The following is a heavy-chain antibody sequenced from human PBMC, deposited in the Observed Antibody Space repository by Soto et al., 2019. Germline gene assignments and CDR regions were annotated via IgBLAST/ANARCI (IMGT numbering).Heavy chain of an antibody. D-gene: IGHD5-12*01. CDR3: AKDKERRQRWLQTRRTR. CDR2: ISGSGGGT. J-gene: IGHJ4*02. CDR1: GFTFSSYA. Sequence: EVQLLESGGGLVQPGGSLRLSCAASGFTFSSYAMSWVRQAPGKGLEWVSAISGSGGGTYYADSVKGRFTISRDNSKNTLYLQMNSLRAEDTAVYYCAKDKERRQRWLQTRRTRWGQGTLVTVSS. V-gene: IGHV3-23*01.